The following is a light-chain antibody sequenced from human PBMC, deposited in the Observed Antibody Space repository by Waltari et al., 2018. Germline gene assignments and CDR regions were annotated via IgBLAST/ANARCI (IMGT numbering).Light chain of an antibody. CDR3: QQGYMTPRT. J-gene: IGKJ1*01. Sequence: DIQLTQSPSSLSASVGDRVTITCRASQGVRNFLNWYQQEPGNAPKLLIYATSTLQTGIPSRFSGSGSGTDFALSISSLQPEDFAIYFCQQGYMTPRTFGQGTKVEIK. V-gene: IGKV1-39*01. CDR1: QGVRNF. CDR2: ATS.